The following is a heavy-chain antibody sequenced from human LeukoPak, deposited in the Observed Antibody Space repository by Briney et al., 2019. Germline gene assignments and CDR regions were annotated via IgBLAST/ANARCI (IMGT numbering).Heavy chain of an antibody. CDR1: GGTFSSYA. CDR2: IIPIFGTA. V-gene: IGHV1-69*13. J-gene: IGHJ6*03. D-gene: IGHD3-22*01. CDR3: ARGYYDSSGYPTSRRVYYYYYMDV. Sequence: SVKVSCKASGGTFSSYAISWVRQAPGQGLEWMGGIIPIFGTANYAQKFQGRVTITADASTSTAYMELSSLRSEDTAVYYCARGYYDSSGYPTSRRVYYYYYMDVWGKGTTVTISS.